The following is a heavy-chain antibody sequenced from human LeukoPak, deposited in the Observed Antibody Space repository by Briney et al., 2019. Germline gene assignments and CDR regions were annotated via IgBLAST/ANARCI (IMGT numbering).Heavy chain of an antibody. J-gene: IGHJ4*02. V-gene: IGHV1-69*13. CDR1: GGTFSSYA. CDR2: IIPIFGTA. D-gene: IGHD5-24*01. Sequence: SVEVSCTASGGTFSSYAISWVRQAPGQGLEWMGGIIPIFGTANYAQKFQGRVTITADESTSTAYMELSSLRSEDTAVYYCARVGLDGYPRGEWGKFDYWGQGTLVTVSS. CDR3: ARVGLDGYPRGEWGKFDY.